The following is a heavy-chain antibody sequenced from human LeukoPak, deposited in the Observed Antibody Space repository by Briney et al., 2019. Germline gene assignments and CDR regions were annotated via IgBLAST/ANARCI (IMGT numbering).Heavy chain of an antibody. V-gene: IGHV4-30-4*01. CDR2: IYYSGST. Sequence: SETLSLTCTVSGVSISSGDYYWSWIRQPPGKGLECIGYIYYSGSTYYNPSLKSRVTISVDTSKNQFSLKLTSVTAADTAVYYCARWVGGYSYGYDYWGQGTLVTVPS. J-gene: IGHJ4*02. CDR3: ARWVGGYSYGYDY. D-gene: IGHD5-18*01. CDR1: GVSISSGDYY.